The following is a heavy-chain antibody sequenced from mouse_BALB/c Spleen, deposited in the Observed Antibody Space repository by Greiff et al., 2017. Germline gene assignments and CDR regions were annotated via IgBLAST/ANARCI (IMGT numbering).Heavy chain of an antibody. V-gene: IGHV1S29*02. CDR1: GYTFTDYN. CDR3: ARADIYYYGSSNAMDY. J-gene: IGHJ4*01. Sequence: EVQLQQSGPELVKPGASVKISCKASGYTFTDYNMHWVKQSHGKSLEWIGYIYPYNGGTGYNQKFKSKATLTVDNSSSTAYMELRSLTSEDSAVYYCARADIYYYGSSNAMDYWGQGTSVTVSS. D-gene: IGHD1-1*01. CDR2: IYPYNGGT.